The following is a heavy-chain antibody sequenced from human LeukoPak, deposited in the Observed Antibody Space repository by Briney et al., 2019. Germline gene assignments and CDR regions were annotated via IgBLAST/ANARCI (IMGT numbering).Heavy chain of an antibody. D-gene: IGHD3-22*01. CDR1: GYTFTSYG. CDR3: VRVYYDSSGQPFDY. J-gene: IGHJ4*02. V-gene: IGHV1-18*01. Sequence: ASVKVSCKASGYTFTSYGISWVRQAPGQGLEWMGWISAYNGNTNYAQKLQGRVTMTTDTSTSTACMELRSLRSDDTAVYYCVRVYYDSSGQPFDYWGQGTLVTVSS. CDR2: ISAYNGNT.